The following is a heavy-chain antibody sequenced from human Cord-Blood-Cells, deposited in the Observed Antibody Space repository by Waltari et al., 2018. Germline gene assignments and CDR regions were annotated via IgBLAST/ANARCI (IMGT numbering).Heavy chain of an antibody. V-gene: IGHV1-2*04. CDR1: GYTFTGYY. J-gene: IGHJ3*02. Sequence: QVQLVQSGAEGTKPGASVKVSCKASGYTFTGYYMHWVRQAPGQGLEWMGWINPNSGGTNYAQKFQGWVTMTRDTSISTAYMELSRLRSDDTAVYYCARASLTGDDAFDIWGQGTMVTVSS. CDR2: INPNSGGT. CDR3: ARASLTGDDAFDI. D-gene: IGHD7-27*01.